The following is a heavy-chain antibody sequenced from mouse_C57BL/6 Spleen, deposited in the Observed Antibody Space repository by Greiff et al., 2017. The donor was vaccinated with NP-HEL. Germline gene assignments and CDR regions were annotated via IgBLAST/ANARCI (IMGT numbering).Heavy chain of an antibody. CDR1: EYEFPSHD. CDR2: INSDGGST. CDR3: ARHYDYDRFAY. J-gene: IGHJ3*01. Sequence: DVKLQESGGGLVQPGESLKLSCESNEYEFPSHDMSWVRKTPGKRLGLVAAINSDGGSTNYPDTMERRLIISRDNTKKTLYLQMSSLRSEDTALYDCARHYDYDRFAYWGQGTLVTVSA. D-gene: IGHD2-4*01. V-gene: IGHV5-2*01.